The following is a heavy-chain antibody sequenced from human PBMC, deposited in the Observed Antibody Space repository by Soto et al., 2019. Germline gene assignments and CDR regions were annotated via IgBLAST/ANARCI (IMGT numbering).Heavy chain of an antibody. V-gene: IGHV1-69*01. D-gene: IGHD3-22*01. Sequence: QVQLVQSGAEVKKPGSSVKVSCKAPGGTFSSYAISWVRQAPGQGLEWMGGIIPIFGTANNAQKFQGRVTIPADESTSTAYMELSSLRSEDTAVYYCARGPPPITMIVVVNLFDYWGQGTLVTLSS. CDR3: ARGPPPITMIVVVNLFDY. CDR2: IIPIFGTA. CDR1: GGTFSSYA. J-gene: IGHJ4*02.